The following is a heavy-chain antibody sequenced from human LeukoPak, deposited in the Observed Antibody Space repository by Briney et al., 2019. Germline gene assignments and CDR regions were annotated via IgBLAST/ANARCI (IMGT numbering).Heavy chain of an antibody. CDR1: GFTFTSSA. Sequence: SVKVSCKASGFTFTSSAMQWVRQARGQRLEWIGWIGVGSGNTNYAQKFQERVTITRDMSTSTAYMELRSLRSEDTAVYYCAAQSIAAAGMDYWGQGTLVTVST. CDR3: AAQSIAAAGMDY. CDR2: IGVGSGNT. J-gene: IGHJ4*02. V-gene: IGHV1-58*02. D-gene: IGHD6-25*01.